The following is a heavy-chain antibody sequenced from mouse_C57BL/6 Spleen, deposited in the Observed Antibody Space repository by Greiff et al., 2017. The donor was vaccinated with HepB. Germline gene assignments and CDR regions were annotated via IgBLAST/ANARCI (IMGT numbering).Heavy chain of an antibody. D-gene: IGHD1-1*01. Sequence: DVQLVESGGGLVKPGGSLKLSCAASGFTFSSYAMSWVRQTPEKRLEWVATISDGGSYTYYPDNVKGRFTISRDNAKNNLYLQMSHLKSEDTAMYYCARDRIATVVFDYWGQGTTLTVSS. CDR1: GFTFSSYA. V-gene: IGHV5-4*01. J-gene: IGHJ2*01. CDR3: ARDRIATVVFDY. CDR2: ISDGGSYT.